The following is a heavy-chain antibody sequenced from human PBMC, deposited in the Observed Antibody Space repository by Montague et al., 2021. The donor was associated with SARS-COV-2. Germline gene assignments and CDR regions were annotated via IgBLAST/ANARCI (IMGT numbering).Heavy chain of an antibody. Sequence: SRSLSLSASGFRFRDSYMTWIRQGPRKGLEWVSFINPSSTDIKYADSLRGRFTIFRDNTKNVVYLEMHDLRAEDTAMYYCAKGGDLMAGLAGSWGQGTLVTVSS. D-gene: IGHD6-19*01. V-gene: IGHV3-11*05. CDR2: INPSSTDI. J-gene: IGHJ5*02. CDR1: GFRFRDSY. CDR3: AKGGDLMAGLAGS.